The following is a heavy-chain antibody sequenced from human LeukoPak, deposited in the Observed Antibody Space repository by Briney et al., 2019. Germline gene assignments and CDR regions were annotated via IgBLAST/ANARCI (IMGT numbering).Heavy chain of an antibody. CDR2: IRFDEIKK. CDR1: GFTFSSYG. Sequence: PGGSLRLSCVASGFTFSSYGIHWVRQTPGKGLEWVAFIRFDEIKKYYADSVKGRFTISRDNSKNTLYLQMNSLRAEDTAVYYCAKPIMTTVTTLGLYFDYWGQGALVTVSS. CDR3: AKPIMTTVTTLGLYFDY. V-gene: IGHV3-30*02. J-gene: IGHJ4*02. D-gene: IGHD4-17*01.